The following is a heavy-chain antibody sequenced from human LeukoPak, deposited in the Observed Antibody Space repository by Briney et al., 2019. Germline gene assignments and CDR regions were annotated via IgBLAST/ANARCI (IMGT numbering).Heavy chain of an antibody. V-gene: IGHV4-34*01. CDR1: GGSFSGYY. CDR3: ARTRYSSGWFDY. CDR2: INHSGST. J-gene: IGHJ4*02. Sequence: SETLSLTCAVYGGSFSGYYWSWIRQPPGKGLEWIGEINHSGSTNYNPSLKSRVTISVDTSKNQFSLKLSSVTAADTAVYYCARTRYSSGWFDYWGQGTLVTVSS. D-gene: IGHD6-19*01.